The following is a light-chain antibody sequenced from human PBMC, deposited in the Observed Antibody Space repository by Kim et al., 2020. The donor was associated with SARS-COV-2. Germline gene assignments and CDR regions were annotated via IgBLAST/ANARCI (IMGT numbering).Light chain of an antibody. Sequence: SYELTQPLSVSVALGQTARITCGGNNIVTKSVHWYQQKPGQAPVLVMYRDTNRPSGIPERFSGSNSGNTATLTISRAQAGDEADYYCQVWDSSTWVFGVGTQLTVL. V-gene: IGLV3-9*01. CDR2: RDT. CDR1: NIVTKS. J-gene: IGLJ3*02. CDR3: QVWDSSTWV.